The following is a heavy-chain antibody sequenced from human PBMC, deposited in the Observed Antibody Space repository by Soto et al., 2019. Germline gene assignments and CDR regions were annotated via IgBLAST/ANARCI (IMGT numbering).Heavy chain of an antibody. Sequence: SETLSLTCTVSGGSIRSYYWSWIRQPPGKGLEWIGYIYYSGSTNYNPSLKSRVTISVDTSKNQFSLKLSSVTAADTAVYYCARIHSEDSSGYCYISEDDWGQGTLVTVAS. D-gene: IGHD3-22*01. CDR2: IYYSGST. CDR3: ARIHSEDSSGYCYISEDD. V-gene: IGHV4-59*01. CDR1: GGSIRSYY. J-gene: IGHJ4*02.